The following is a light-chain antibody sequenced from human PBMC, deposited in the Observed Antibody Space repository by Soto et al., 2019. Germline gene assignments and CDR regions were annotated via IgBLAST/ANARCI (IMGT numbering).Light chain of an antibody. V-gene: IGKV1-5*01. CDR2: AAS. Sequence: DIQMTQSPSSLSASVGDRVTIPCRASQSISSYLNWYQQKPGKAPKLLIFAASSLESGVPSRFSGSGSGTEFTLTISSLQPDDFATYYCQQYNNYSTFGQGTKVDIK. CDR3: QQYNNYST. CDR1: QSISSY. J-gene: IGKJ1*01.